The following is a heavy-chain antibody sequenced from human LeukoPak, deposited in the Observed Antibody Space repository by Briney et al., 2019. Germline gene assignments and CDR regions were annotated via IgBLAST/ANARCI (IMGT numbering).Heavy chain of an antibody. J-gene: IGHJ4*02. CDR1: GYTFTSYD. D-gene: IGHD5-12*01. CDR3: ARGLMSGYDVAGY. CDR2: INPSGGNT. V-gene: IGHV1-8*01. Sequence: GASVKVSCKASGYTFTSYDINWVRQAPGQGLEWMGIINPSGGNTGYAQKFQGRVTMTRNASISTAYMELSSLRSEDTAVYYCARGLMSGYDVAGYWGQGTLVTVSS.